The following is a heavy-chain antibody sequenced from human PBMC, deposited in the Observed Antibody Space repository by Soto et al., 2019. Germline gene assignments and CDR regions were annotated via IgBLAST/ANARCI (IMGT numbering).Heavy chain of an antibody. CDR1: GGSISSSSYY. Sequence: SETLSLTCTVSGGSISSSSYYWGWIRQPPGKGLEWIGSIYYSGSTYYNPSLKSRVTISVDTSKNQFSLKLSSVTAADTAVYYCARMGYSGLIDYWGQGTLVTVSS. V-gene: IGHV4-39*01. CDR3: ARMGYSGLIDY. CDR2: IYYSGST. D-gene: IGHD1-26*01. J-gene: IGHJ4*02.